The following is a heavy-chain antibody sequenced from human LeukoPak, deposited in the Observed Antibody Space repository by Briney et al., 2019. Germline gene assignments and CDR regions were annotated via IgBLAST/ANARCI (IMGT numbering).Heavy chain of an antibody. Sequence: SVTVSCKASGGTFSSYAISWVRQAPGQGLEWMGGIIPIFGTANYAQKFQGRVTITADESTSTAYMELSSLRSEDTAVYYCARGLYYDSSGYRSSTPVDYWGQGTLVTVSS. D-gene: IGHD3-22*01. CDR1: GGTFSSYA. V-gene: IGHV1-69*01. J-gene: IGHJ4*02. CDR3: ARGLYYDSSGYRSSTPVDY. CDR2: IIPIFGTA.